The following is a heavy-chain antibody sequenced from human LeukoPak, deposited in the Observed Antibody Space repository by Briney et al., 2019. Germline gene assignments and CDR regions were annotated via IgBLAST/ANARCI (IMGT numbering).Heavy chain of an antibody. J-gene: IGHJ4*02. V-gene: IGHV1-2*02. Sequence: GASVKVPCKASGYTFTGYYMHWVRQAPGQGLEWMGWINPNSGGTNYAQKFQGRVTMTRDTSIRTAYMELSRLTSDDTAVYYCARDLRYSSSWDVDYWGQGTLVTVSS. D-gene: IGHD6-13*01. CDR2: INPNSGGT. CDR1: GYTFTGYY. CDR3: ARDLRYSSSWDVDY.